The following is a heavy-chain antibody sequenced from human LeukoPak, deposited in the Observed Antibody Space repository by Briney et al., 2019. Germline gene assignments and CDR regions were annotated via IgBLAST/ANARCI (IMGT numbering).Heavy chain of an antibody. J-gene: IGHJ4*02. CDR3: ARREGRAARDY. V-gene: IGHV4-34*01. Sequence: SETLSLTCAVYGGSFSDYYWTWIRQPPGKGLEWIGEINDSGSTNYNPSVKSRVTISVDTSKNQFSLKLSSVTAADTAVYYCARREGRAARDYWGQGTLVTVSS. CDR1: GGSFSDYY. D-gene: IGHD6-6*01. CDR2: INDSGST.